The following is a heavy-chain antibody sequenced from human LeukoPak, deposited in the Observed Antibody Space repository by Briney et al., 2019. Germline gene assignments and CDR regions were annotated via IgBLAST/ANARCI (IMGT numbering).Heavy chain of an antibody. V-gene: IGHV1-69*13. Sequence: ASVKVSCKASGGTFSSYAISWVRQAPGQGLEWMGGIIPIFGTANYAQKFQGRVTITADESTSTAYMELSSLRFEDTAVYYCARNGGYKYNWFDPWGQGTLVTVSS. CDR1: GGTFSSYA. J-gene: IGHJ5*02. D-gene: IGHD5-24*01. CDR2: IIPIFGTA. CDR3: ARNGGYKYNWFDP.